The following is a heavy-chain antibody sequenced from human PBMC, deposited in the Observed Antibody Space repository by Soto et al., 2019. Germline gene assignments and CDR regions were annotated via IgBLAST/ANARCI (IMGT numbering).Heavy chain of an antibody. J-gene: IGHJ6*02. CDR2: ISGSGGST. CDR1: GFTFSSYA. CDR3: AKDRGNSSCCYYGMDV. Sequence: GGSLRLSCAASGFTFSSYAMSWVRQAPGKGLEWVSAISGSGGSTYYADSVKGRFTISRDNSKNTLYLQMNSLRAEDTAVYYCAKDRGNSSCCYYGMDVWGQGTTVTVSS. V-gene: IGHV3-23*01. D-gene: IGHD6-6*01.